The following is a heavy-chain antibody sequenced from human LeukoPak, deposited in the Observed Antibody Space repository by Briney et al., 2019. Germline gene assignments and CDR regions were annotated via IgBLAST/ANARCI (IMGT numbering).Heavy chain of an antibody. V-gene: IGHV1-3*01. J-gene: IGHJ4*02. CDR3: ARDSHYGNFDY. CDR1: GYTFTSYA. Sequence: ASVKVSCKAPGYTFTSYAMHWVRQAPGQRLEWMGWINAGNGNTKYSQKFQGRVTITRDTSASTAYMELSSLRSEDTAVYYCARDSHYGNFDYWGQGTPVTVSS. CDR2: INAGNGNT. D-gene: IGHD3-10*01.